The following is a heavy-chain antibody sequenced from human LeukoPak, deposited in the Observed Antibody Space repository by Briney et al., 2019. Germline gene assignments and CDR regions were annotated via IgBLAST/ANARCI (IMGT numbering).Heavy chain of an antibody. V-gene: IGHV1-18*01. CDR2: ISAYNGNT. CDR1: GYTFTSYG. CDR3: ARYCSSTSCYTDY. D-gene: IGHD2-2*02. J-gene: IGHJ4*02. Sequence: VASVKVSCKASGYTFTSYGISWVRQAPGQGLEWMGWISAYNGNTNYAQKLQGRATMTTDTSTSTAYMELRSPRSDDTAVYYCARYCSSTSCYTDYWGQGTLVTVSS.